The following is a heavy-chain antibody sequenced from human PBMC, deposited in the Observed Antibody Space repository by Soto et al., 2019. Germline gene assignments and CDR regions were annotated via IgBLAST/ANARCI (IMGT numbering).Heavy chain of an antibody. V-gene: IGHV3-23*01. CDR1: GFTFSSYA. CDR2: IVGSGSST. CDR3: AKAGGDCSGGSCYSNQGDY. D-gene: IGHD2-15*01. Sequence: EVQLLESGGGLVQPGGSLRLSCAAYGFTFSSYAMSWVRQAPGKGLEWVSGIVGSGSSTYYADSVKGRFTISRDNSKNTLYLQMNSLRVDDTALYYCAKAGGDCSGGSCYSNQGDYWGQGTLVTVSS. J-gene: IGHJ4*02.